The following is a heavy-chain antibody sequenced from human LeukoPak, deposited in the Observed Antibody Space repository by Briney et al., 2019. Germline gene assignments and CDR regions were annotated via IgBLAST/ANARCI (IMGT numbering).Heavy chain of an antibody. CDR2: IAISGTYI. V-gene: IGHV3-21*01. Sequence: GGSLRLSCAASGFILSDYNMNWVRQAPGKGLEWVSFIAISGTYITYADSVKGRFTISRDNAKNSLYLQMNSLRAEDTAVYYCTRDLSATARAYDYWGQGTLVTVSS. CDR3: TRDLSATARAYDY. CDR1: GFILSDYN. J-gene: IGHJ4*02. D-gene: IGHD1-26*01.